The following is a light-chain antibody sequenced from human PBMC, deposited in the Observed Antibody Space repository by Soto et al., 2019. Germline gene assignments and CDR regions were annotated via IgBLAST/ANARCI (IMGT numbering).Light chain of an antibody. V-gene: IGKV1-6*01. Sequence: AIQMTPSPTSLSASVGDRVIITCRASQDISKDLGWYQQKPGKAHKFLIYSATSTQSGVPSTFSGSGFGTDFTLTISSLQPEDFATYYCLQDHDYPRTFGQGTKVEF. CDR3: LQDHDYPRT. CDR1: QDISKD. CDR2: SAT. J-gene: IGKJ1*01.